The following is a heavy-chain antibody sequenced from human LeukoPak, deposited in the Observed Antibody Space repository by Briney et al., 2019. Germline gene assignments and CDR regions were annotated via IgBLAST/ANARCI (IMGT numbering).Heavy chain of an antibody. J-gene: IGHJ4*02. Sequence: SQTLSLTCALSGDSVSSISAAWTWIRQSPSRGLEWLGRTYYRAKWYNEYAVSVKSRITINPDTSKNQFSLQLNSVTPEDTAVYFCARGDRVSGFDYWGQGTLVTVSS. CDR3: ARGDRVSGFDY. V-gene: IGHV6-1*01. CDR2: TYYRAKWYN. CDR1: GDSVSSISAA.